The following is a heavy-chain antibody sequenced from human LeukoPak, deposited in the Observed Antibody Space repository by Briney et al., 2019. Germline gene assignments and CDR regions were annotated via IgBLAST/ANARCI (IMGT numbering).Heavy chain of an antibody. D-gene: IGHD3-3*01. CDR1: GYTFTSYD. J-gene: IGHJ4*02. CDR3: ARERSAYYDFWSGYNLGY. V-gene: IGHV1-69*05. CDR2: IIPIFGTA. Sequence: SVKVSCKASGYTFTSYDINWVRQATGQGLEWMGGIIPIFGTANYAQKFQGRVTITTDESTSTAYMELSSLRSEDTAVYYCARERSAYYDFWSGYNLGYWGQGTLVTVSS.